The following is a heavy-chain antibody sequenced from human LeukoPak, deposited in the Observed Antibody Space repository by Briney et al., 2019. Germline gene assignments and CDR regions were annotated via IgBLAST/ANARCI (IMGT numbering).Heavy chain of an antibody. V-gene: IGHV3-30*19. D-gene: IGHD2-15*01. Sequence: GGSLRLSCAASGFTFSSYDIHWVRQAPGKGLEWVAVISYDGSDKYYADSVKGRFTISRDNSKNTLYLQMNSLRLEDTAVYYCARRWSFDYWGQGTLVTVSS. J-gene: IGHJ4*02. CDR1: GFTFSSYD. CDR3: ARRWSFDY. CDR2: ISYDGSDK.